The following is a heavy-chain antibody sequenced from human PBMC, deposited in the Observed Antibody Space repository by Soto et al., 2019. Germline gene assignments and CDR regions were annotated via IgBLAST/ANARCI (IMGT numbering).Heavy chain of an antibody. CDR3: AKDISYSNYYYFDY. J-gene: IGHJ4*02. Sequence: GGSLRLSCAASGFTFDDYAMHWVRQAPGKGLEWVSGISWNSGSIGYADSVKGRFTISRDNAKNSLYLQMNSLRAEDTALYYCAKDISYSNYYYFDYWGQGTLVTVSS. V-gene: IGHV3-9*01. CDR1: GFTFDDYA. CDR2: ISWNSGSI. D-gene: IGHD4-4*01.